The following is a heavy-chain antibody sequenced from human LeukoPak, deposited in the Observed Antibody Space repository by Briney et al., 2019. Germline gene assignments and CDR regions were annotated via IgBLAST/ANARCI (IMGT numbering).Heavy chain of an antibody. J-gene: IGHJ5*02. CDR3: ARHRGYCSSTSCSYNWFDP. V-gene: IGHV4-59*08. CDR2: IYYSGST. D-gene: IGHD2-2*03. CDR1: GGSISPDY. Sequence: SETLSLTCSVSGGSISPDYWSWIRQPPGKGLGWIGYIYYSGSTKYNPSLKSRVTMSVDTSKNRFSLKLSSVTAADTAVYYCARHRGYCSSTSCSYNWFDPWGQGTLVTVSS.